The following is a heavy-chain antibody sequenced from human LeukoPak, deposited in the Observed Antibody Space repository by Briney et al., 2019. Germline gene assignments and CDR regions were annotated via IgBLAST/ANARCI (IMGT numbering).Heavy chain of an antibody. Sequence: ASVKVSCKASGYTFTNYGISWVRQAPGQGLEWMGWISAYNGNTNYAQKFQGRITMTTDTSTSTAYMELRSMRSDDTAVYYCARDLKMGYSSGRYSWGTGSSNDYWGQGTLVTVSS. CDR1: GYTFTNYG. CDR3: ARDLKMGYSSGRYSWGTGSSNDY. D-gene: IGHD6-19*01. V-gene: IGHV1-18*01. CDR2: ISAYNGNT. J-gene: IGHJ4*02.